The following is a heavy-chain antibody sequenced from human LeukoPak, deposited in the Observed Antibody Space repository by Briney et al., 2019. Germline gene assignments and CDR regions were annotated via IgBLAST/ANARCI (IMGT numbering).Heavy chain of an antibody. CDR2: IYITGST. V-gene: IGHV4-4*07. CDR3: ARSGGDFWSGSFGYLDY. Sequence: SETLSVTCTVAGGSISSYYWSWFRQPAGHGLARIGRIYITGSTNYNPSLKSRVTMSVDTSKSQFSLRLSSVTAADTAVYYCARSGGDFWSGSFGYLDYWGQGTLVTVSS. J-gene: IGHJ4*02. D-gene: IGHD3-3*01. CDR1: GGSISSYY.